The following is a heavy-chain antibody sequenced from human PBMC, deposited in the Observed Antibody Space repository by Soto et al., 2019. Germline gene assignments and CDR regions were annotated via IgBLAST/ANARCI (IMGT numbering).Heavy chain of an antibody. CDR3: ARYPTGFNWFDP. D-gene: IGHD4-17*01. CDR2: VFYDGGT. V-gene: IGHV4-39*01. J-gene: IGHJ5*02. CDR1: GGSISSSSHY. Sequence: QLQLQESGPGLVKPSETLSLTCTVSGGSISSSSHYWGWIRQPPGGGLEWVGSVFYDGGTFYNSSLTSRMSISVDTSKNQFSLRLRSVTVADTAVYYCARYPTGFNWFDPWGQGTLVTVSS.